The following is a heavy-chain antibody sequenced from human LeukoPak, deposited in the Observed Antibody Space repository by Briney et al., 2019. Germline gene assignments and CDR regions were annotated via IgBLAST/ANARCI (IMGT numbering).Heavy chain of an antibody. Sequence: GASVKVSCKASGYTFTSYYMHWVRQAPGQGLEWMGIINPSGGSTSYAQKFQGRVTMTRDTSTSTVYMELSSLRSEDTAVYYCAIQLGANYGSGSYYNDYWGQGTLVTVSS. CDR1: GYTFTSYY. V-gene: IGHV1-46*01. J-gene: IGHJ4*02. CDR3: AIQLGANYGSGSYYNDY. D-gene: IGHD3-10*01. CDR2: INPSGGST.